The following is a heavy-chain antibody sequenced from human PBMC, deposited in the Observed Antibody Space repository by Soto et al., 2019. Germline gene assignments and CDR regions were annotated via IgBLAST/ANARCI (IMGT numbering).Heavy chain of an antibody. V-gene: IGHV1-46*01. D-gene: IGHD4-4*01. J-gene: IGHJ3*02. CDR2: IKPGGGST. Sequence: QVQLLQSGAEVKKPGASVKVSCKASGYAFTSFHLHWLRQAPGKGPEWLGIIKPGGGSTSYAQQFRGRLTMTRDTSTSTVYMEMNSLRSDDTAVYYCARELATVTLDAFGIWGQGTMVTVSS. CDR3: ARELATVTLDAFGI. CDR1: GYAFTSFH.